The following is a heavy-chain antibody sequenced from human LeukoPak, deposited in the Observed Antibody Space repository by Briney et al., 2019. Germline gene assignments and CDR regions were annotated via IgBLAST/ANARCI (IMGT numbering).Heavy chain of an antibody. CDR1: GFTFSNYA. V-gene: IGHV3-23*01. CDR3: AKAGSTGYYYYHMDV. D-gene: IGHD4-11*01. Sequence: GGSLRLSCAASGFTFSNYAMNWVRQAPGKGLEWVSTISGSGDTTYYADSVKGRFTISRDNSKNTLYLQMNSLRADDTAIYYCAKAGSTGYYYYHMDVWGKGTTVTISS. CDR2: ISGSGDTT. J-gene: IGHJ6*03.